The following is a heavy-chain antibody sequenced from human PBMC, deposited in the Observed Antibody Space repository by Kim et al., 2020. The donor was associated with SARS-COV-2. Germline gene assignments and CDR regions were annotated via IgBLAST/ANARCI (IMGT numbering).Heavy chain of an antibody. CDR1: GFTFSFYW. D-gene: IGHD6-13*01. CDR3: ARVRGISWAFAY. CDR2: IKQDGSEK. Sequence: GGSLRLSCAASGFTFSFYWMSWVRQAPGKGLEWVANIKQDGSEKYYVDSVKGRFTISRDNAKNSLYLQMNSLRAEDTAVYYCARVRGISWAFAYWGQGTL. J-gene: IGHJ4*02. V-gene: IGHV3-7*01.